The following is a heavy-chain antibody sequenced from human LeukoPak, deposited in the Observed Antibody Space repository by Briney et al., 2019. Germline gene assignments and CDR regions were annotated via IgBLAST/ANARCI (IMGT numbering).Heavy chain of an antibody. CDR2: IIPIFGTA. Sequence: SVKVSCKASGGTFSSYAISWVRQAPGQGLEWMGGIIPIFGTANYAQKFQGRVTITTDESTSTAYMELSSLRSEDTAVYYCAATSPAGYCSGGSCYKIDYWGQGTLVTVSS. J-gene: IGHJ4*02. D-gene: IGHD2-15*01. V-gene: IGHV1-69*05. CDR3: AATSPAGYCSGGSCYKIDY. CDR1: GGTFSSYA.